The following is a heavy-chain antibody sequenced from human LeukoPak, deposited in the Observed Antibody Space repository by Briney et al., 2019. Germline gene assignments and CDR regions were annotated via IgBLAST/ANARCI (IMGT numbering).Heavy chain of an antibody. CDR2: ISRDGTNK. CDR3: ARGGGEKWLGKTFDC. D-gene: IGHD6-19*01. V-gene: IGHV3-30*04. Sequence: GGPLRLSCAASGFTFSTYAMHWVRQAPGKGLEWVAVISRDGTNKYYPDSVKGRFIISRDNSKNTLYLQMNSLRVEDTALYYCARGGGEKWLGKTFDCWGQGTLVTVSS. J-gene: IGHJ4*02. CDR1: GFTFSTYA.